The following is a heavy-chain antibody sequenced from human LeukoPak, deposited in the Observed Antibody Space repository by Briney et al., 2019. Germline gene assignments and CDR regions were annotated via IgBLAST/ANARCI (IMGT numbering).Heavy chain of an antibody. CDR1: GGSISNYY. CDR2: IYHSGST. J-gene: IGHJ4*02. CDR3: ARDGYSGNDGL. Sequence: SETLSLTCTVSGGSISNYYWSWIRQPPGKGLEWIGYIYHSGSTNYNPSLKSRVTISVDTSRNQFSLRLSSVTAADTAVYYCARDGYSGNDGLWGQGTLVTVSS. D-gene: IGHD5-12*01. V-gene: IGHV4-59*01.